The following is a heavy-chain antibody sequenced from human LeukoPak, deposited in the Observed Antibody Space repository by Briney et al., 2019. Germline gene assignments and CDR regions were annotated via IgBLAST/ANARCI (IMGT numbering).Heavy chain of an antibody. CDR3: ARPTYYDFWSGYYDRDVDAFDI. CDR2: IYPVDSDT. CDR1: GYSFTSYW. D-gene: IGHD3-3*01. V-gene: IGHV5-51*01. Sequence: GESLKTSCKGSGYSFTSYWIGWVRQMPGKGLEWMRIIYPVDSDTRYSPSFQGQVTISADKSISTAYLQWSSLKASDTAMYYCARPTYYDFWSGYYDRDVDAFDIWGQGTMVTVSS. J-gene: IGHJ3*02.